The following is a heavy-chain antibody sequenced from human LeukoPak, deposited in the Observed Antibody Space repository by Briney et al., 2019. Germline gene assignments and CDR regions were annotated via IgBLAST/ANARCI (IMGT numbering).Heavy chain of an antibody. V-gene: IGHV4-61*02. Sequence: SQTLSLTCTVSGGSISSGSYYWSWIRQPAGKGLEWIGRIYTSGSTNYNPSLKSRVTISVDTSKNQFSLKLSSVTAADTAVYYCARAKVPAAISYYYYYMDVWGKGTTVTISS. CDR3: ARAKVPAAISYYYYYMDV. CDR2: IYTSGST. CDR1: GGSISSGSYY. D-gene: IGHD2-2*01. J-gene: IGHJ6*03.